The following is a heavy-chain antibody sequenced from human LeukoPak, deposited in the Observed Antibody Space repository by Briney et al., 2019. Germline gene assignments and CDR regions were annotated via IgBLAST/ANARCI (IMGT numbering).Heavy chain of an antibody. CDR3: ARAGDGGNFRNLDY. Sequence: PGGSLRLSCAASGFTFSSYSMHWVRQAPGKGLEWVSAICSSGTTIYYADSVKGRFTISRDNAKNTLYLQLNSLRDEARAVYYFARAGDGGNFRNLDYWGGGTLLTVSS. V-gene: IGHV3-48*02. D-gene: IGHD4-23*01. CDR2: ICSSGTTI. J-gene: IGHJ4*02. CDR1: GFTFSSYS.